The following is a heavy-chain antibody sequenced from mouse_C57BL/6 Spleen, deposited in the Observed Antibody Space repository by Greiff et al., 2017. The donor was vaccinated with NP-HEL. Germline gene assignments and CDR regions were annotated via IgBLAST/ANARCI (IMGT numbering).Heavy chain of an antibody. J-gene: IGHJ3*01. Sequence: VQLQESGPGLVQPSQSLSITCTVSGFSLTSYGVHWVRQSPGKGLEWLGVIWRGGSTDYNAAFMSRLSITKDNSKSQVFFKMNSLQADDTAIYYCAKTDDGYYESFAYWGQGTLVTVSA. V-gene: IGHV2-5*01. CDR2: IWRGGST. CDR3: AKTDDGYYESFAY. CDR1: GFSLTSYG. D-gene: IGHD2-3*01.